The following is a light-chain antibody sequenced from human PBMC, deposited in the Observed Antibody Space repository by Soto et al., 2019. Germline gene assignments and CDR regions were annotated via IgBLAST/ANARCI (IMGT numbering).Light chain of an antibody. CDR2: AAS. Sequence: DLQMTQSPASLSGSIGSRGVVTSAASQSISNYLNWYQHKPGRAPKFLIYAASSLQSGVPSRFSGSGSGTDFTLTISSLQREAFATYFCKQSFSSSWTFGKGTKVDIK. V-gene: IGKV1-39*01. CDR1: QSISNY. CDR3: KQSFSSSWT. J-gene: IGKJ1*01.